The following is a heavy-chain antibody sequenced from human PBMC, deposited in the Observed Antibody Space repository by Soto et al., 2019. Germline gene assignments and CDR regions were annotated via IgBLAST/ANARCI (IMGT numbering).Heavy chain of an antibody. CDR1: GFPFSSYV. CDR2: ISGGGSNT. V-gene: IGHV3-23*01. J-gene: IGHJ4*02. CDR3: ANASNKCTSSVRGRCFDY. Sequence: GGFLRLSCAASGFPFSSYVMSWVRQAPGKGLEWVSGISGGGSNTFYADYVKGRFTISRDNSKNTLLLQMNSLGAEDTAVYYFANASNKCTSSVRGRCFDYWGQGIPVTVSS. D-gene: IGHD3-10*01.